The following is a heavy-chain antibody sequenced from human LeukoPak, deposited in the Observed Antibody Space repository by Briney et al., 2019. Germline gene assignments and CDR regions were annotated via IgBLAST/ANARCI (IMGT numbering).Heavy chain of an antibody. Sequence: GGSLRLSCAASGFTFSSYAMHWVRQAPGRGLEYVSAISSNGGSTYYANSVKGRFTISRDNSKNTLYLQMGSLRAEDMAVYYCARGVGPLDIWGQGTMVTVSS. V-gene: IGHV3-64*01. J-gene: IGHJ3*02. CDR2: ISSNGGST. D-gene: IGHD2-15*01. CDR1: GFTFSSYA. CDR3: ARGVGPLDI.